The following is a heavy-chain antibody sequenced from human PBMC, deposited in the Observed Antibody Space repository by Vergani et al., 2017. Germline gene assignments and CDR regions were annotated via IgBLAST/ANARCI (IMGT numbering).Heavy chain of an antibody. CDR3: GRDGGEYDKDALDV. J-gene: IGHJ3*01. CDR2: MYHSGST. V-gene: IGHV4-59*11. Sequence: QVRLQESGPGLVKPSETLSLTCSVSGSSMSGHYWSWIRQPPGKELEWIGYMYHSGSTNYNPSLETRVTISGDTSKNQFHLKLNAVTAAETAVYYCGRDGGEYDKDALDVCRQGTKVTVTS. D-gene: IGHD2-21*01. CDR1: GSSMSGHY.